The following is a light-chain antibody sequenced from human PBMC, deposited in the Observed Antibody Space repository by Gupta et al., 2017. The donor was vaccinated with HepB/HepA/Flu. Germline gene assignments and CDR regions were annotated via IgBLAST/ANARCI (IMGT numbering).Light chain of an antibody. J-gene: IGLJ3*02. V-gene: IGLV3-21*03. CDR3: QVWDSRSEGV. CDR1: SIGTKS. CDR2: DDS. Sequence: YVLTQPPSVSVAPGKTATITCEGNSIGTKSVHWYQQKPGQAPVLVVYDDSDRPSGIPERFSGSNSGNTATLTISGVEAGDEADDYCQVWDSRSEGVFGGGTKVTVL.